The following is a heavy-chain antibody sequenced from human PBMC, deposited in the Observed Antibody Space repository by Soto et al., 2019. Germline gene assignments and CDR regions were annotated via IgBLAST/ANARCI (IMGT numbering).Heavy chain of an antibody. Sequence: PGESLKISCKGSXYSFTSFWIGCVRQMPRKGLEWMGIIYPGDSDTRYSPSFQGQVTISADSFINTAYLQWSSLKATDTAVYYCASSIAARTGDAFDIWGQGTMVTVSS. CDR1: XYSFTSFW. J-gene: IGHJ3*02. V-gene: IGHV5-51*01. D-gene: IGHD6-6*01. CDR3: ASSIAARTGDAFDI. CDR2: IYPGDSDT.